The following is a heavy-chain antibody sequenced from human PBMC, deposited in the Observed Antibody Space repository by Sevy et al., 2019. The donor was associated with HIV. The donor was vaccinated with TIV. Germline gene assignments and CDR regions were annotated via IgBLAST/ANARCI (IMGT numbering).Heavy chain of an antibody. CDR1: GFTVSDNY. CDR2: IDSDGSA. J-gene: IGHJ6*02. Sequence: GGSLRLSCAASGFTVSDNYMAWVRLAPGKGLEWVSLIDSDGSAYYADSVKGRFTISRDKVKNTLYLQIKALRAEDTGLYFCARDRYYDASGYYYYYYGMDVWGQGTTVTVS. CDR3: ARDRYYDASGYYYYYYGMDV. V-gene: IGHV3-66*01. D-gene: IGHD3-22*01.